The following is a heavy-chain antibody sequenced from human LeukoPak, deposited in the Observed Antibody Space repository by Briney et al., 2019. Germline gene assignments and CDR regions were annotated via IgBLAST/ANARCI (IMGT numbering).Heavy chain of an antibody. CDR2: ISYSGST. CDR3: ARSRLNYDILTGYSPDDAFDI. J-gene: IGHJ3*02. Sequence: SETLSLTCTVSGGSVSSSSYYWSWIRQPPGKGLEWIGYISYSGSTKYNPSLKSRVTISVDTSKNQFSLKLSSVTAADTAVYYCARSRLNYDILTGYSPDDAFDIWGQGTMVTVSS. D-gene: IGHD3-9*01. CDR1: GGSVSSSSYY. V-gene: IGHV4-61*01.